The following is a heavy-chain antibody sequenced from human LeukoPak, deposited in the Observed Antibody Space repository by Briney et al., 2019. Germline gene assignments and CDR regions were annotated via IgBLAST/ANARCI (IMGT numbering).Heavy chain of an antibody. CDR1: GGTFSSYA. CDR2: IIPIFGTA. J-gene: IGHJ6*03. CDR3: ARAQTGTRYYYDSSGYYYMDV. V-gene: IGHV1-69*01. D-gene: IGHD3-22*01. Sequence: SVKVSCKASGGTFSSYAISWVRQAPGQGLEWMGGIIPIFGTANYAQKFQGRVTITADESTSTAYMELSSLRSEDTAVYYCARAQTGTRYYYDSSGYYYMDVWGKGTTVTVSS.